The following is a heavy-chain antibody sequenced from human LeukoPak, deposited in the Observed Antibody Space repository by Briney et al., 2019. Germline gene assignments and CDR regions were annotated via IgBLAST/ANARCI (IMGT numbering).Heavy chain of an antibody. D-gene: IGHD2-2*01. CDR2: IYHSGST. V-gene: IGHV4-30-2*01. J-gene: IGHJ5*02. CDR1: GGSISSGGYY. Sequence: SETLSLTCTVSGGSISSGGYYWSWIRQPPGKGLEWIGYIYHSGSTYYNPSLKSRVTISVDRSKNQFSLKLSSVTAADTAVYYCARGKDIVVVPVAESFDPWGQGTLVTVSS. CDR3: ARGKDIVVVPVAESFDP.